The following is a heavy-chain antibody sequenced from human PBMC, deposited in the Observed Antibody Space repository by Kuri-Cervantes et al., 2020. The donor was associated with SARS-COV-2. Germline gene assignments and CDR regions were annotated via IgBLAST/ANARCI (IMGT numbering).Heavy chain of an antibody. V-gene: IGHV4-39*07. Sequence: ESLKISCTVSGDSISSSRYYWGWIRQPPGKGLEWIGSMYYSGSTYYNPSLKSRLTISVDTSKNQFSLKLSSVTAADTAVYYCAREGPIYYYYYYMDVWGKGTTVTVSS. CDR1: GDSISSSRYY. J-gene: IGHJ6*03. CDR3: AREGPIYYYYYYMDV. CDR2: MYYSGST.